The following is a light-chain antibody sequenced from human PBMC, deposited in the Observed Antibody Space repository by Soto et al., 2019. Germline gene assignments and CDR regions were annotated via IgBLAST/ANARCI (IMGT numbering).Light chain of an antibody. CDR3: SSYTTSATLV. Sequence: QSALTQPASVSGSPGQSIAISCTGTSSDVGTYNSVSWYQQFPGKAPKLILYAVTNRPSGISNRFSGSKSSNTASLTISGLQSEDEADYFGSSYTTSATLVFGLGTKLTVL. CDR2: AVT. J-gene: IGLJ2*01. CDR1: SSDVGTYNS. V-gene: IGLV2-14*01.